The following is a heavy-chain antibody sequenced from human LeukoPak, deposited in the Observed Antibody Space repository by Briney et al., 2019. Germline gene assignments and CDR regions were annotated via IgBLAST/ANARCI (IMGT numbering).Heavy chain of an antibody. D-gene: IGHD3-22*01. CDR1: GFTFSSYA. Sequence: GGSLRLSCAASGFTFSSYAMSWVRQAPGKGLEWVSAISGSGGSTYYADSVKGRFTISRDNSKNTLYLQMNSLRAEDTAVYYCAKAQGRYDSSGYYNFDYWGQGTLVTVSS. J-gene: IGHJ4*02. CDR3: AKAQGRYDSSGYYNFDY. CDR2: ISGSGGST. V-gene: IGHV3-23*01.